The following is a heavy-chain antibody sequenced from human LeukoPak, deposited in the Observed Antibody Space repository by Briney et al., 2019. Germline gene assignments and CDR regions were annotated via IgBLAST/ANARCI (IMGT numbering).Heavy chain of an antibody. V-gene: IGHV3-73*01. CDR2: IRSKANSYAT. CDR1: GFTFSGSA. J-gene: IGHJ4*02. D-gene: IGHD2-2*01. CDR3: TRRYCSSASCYPLADY. Sequence: GGSLKLSCAASGFTFSGSAMHWVRQASGKGLESVGRIRSKANSYATAYAASVKGRFTISRDDSKNTAYLQMNSLKTEDTAVYYCTRRYCSSASCYPLADYWGQGTLVTVSS.